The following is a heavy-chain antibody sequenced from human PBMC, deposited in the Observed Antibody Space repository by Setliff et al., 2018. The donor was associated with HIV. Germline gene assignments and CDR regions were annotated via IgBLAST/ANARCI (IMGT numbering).Heavy chain of an antibody. J-gene: IGHJ6*03. CDR3: AKEQVPAAIQFHYYYMDV. D-gene: IGHD2-2*01. V-gene: IGHV3-33*06. CDR1: GFTFSSYG. Sequence: PGGSLRRSCAASGFTFSSYGMHWVRQAPGKGLEWVAVIWNDGSREYYAASVKGRFTISRDNSKNTLYLQMNSLRAEDTAVYYCAKEQVPAAIQFHYYYMDVWGKGTTVTVSS. CDR2: IWNDGSRE.